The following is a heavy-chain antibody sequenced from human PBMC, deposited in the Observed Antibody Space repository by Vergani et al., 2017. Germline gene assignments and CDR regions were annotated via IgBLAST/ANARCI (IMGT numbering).Heavy chain of an antibody. CDR3: ASELTTVTTSFRYYFDY. D-gene: IGHD4-17*01. J-gene: IGHJ4*02. CDR2: IIPILGIA. CDR1: GGTFSSYT. Sequence: QVQLVQSGAEVKKPGSSVKVSCKASGGTFSSYTISWVRQAPGQGLEWMGRIIPILGIANYAQKFQGRVTITADKSTSTAYMELSSLRSEDTAVYYCASELTTVTTSFRYYFDYWGQGTLVTVSS. V-gene: IGHV1-69*02.